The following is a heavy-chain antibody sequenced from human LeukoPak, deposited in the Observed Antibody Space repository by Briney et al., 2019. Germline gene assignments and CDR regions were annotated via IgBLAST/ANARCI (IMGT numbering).Heavy chain of an antibody. J-gene: IGHJ6*02. Sequence: ASVKVSCKASGGTFSSYANSWVRQAPGQGLEWMGGIIPIFGTANYAQKFQGRVTITADESTSTAYMELSSLRSEDTAVYYCAISYCSSTSCYYYYGMDVWGQGTTVTVSS. CDR1: GGTFSSYA. V-gene: IGHV1-69*13. D-gene: IGHD2-2*01. CDR3: AISYCSSTSCYYYYGMDV. CDR2: IIPIFGTA.